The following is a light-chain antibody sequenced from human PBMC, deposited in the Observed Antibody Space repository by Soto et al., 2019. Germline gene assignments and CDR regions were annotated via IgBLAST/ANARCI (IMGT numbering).Light chain of an antibody. Sequence: EIVLTQSPATLSVSPGERATLSCRASQSVSINLAWYQQKPGQAPRLLISSASTRATGIPARFSGSGSGTEFTLTISSLQSEDVAIYYCQQYNKWPTFGQGTKVDI. CDR3: QQYNKWPT. V-gene: IGKV3-15*01. J-gene: IGKJ1*01. CDR1: QSVSIN. CDR2: SAS.